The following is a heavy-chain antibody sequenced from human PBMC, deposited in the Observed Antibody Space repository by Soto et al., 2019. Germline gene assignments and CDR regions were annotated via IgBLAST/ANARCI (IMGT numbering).Heavy chain of an antibody. V-gene: IGHV4-39*01. CDR1: GGSISSSSYY. Sequence: QLQLQESGPGLVKPSETLSLTCTVSGGSISSSSYYWGWIRQPPGKGLEWIGSIYYSGSTYYNPSPKSRVTISVDTSNNQFSLKLSSVTAADTAVYYCASMLRIIAAAVDGMDVWGQGTTVTVSS. D-gene: IGHD6-13*01. CDR3: ASMLRIIAAAVDGMDV. J-gene: IGHJ6*02. CDR2: IYYSGST.